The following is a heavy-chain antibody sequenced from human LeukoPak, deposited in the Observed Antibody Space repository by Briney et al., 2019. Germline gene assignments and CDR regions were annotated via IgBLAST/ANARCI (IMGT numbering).Heavy chain of an antibody. V-gene: IGHV3-23*01. Sequence: GGSLRLSCPVSGFTFSSYCMSCVSQAHGKGLEWVSAISGSGSSTSYAAYVKDRFHITRDNTKNTLYLKMNSLRAEDTSVYYCAKGSIQLWLPGSDYFDYWGQGTLVTVSS. CDR3: AKGSIQLWLPGSDYFDY. CDR2: ISGSGSST. D-gene: IGHD5-18*01. CDR1: GFTFSSYC. J-gene: IGHJ4*02.